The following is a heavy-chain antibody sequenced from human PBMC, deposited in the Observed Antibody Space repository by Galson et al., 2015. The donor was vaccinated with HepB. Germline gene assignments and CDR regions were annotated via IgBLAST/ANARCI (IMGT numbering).Heavy chain of an antibody. CDR2: ISGNGDTT. CDR3: ATRLRYLQWDDPGYVQH. Sequence: SLRLSCAASGFKFNDYAMSWVRQAPGKGLEWVSTISGNGDTTYYADSVKGRFTISRDNSKNTLYLQMNSLRVEDTAFYYCATRLRYLQWDDPGYVQHWGQGTLVTVSS. D-gene: IGHD3-3*01. J-gene: IGHJ1*01. V-gene: IGHV3-23*01. CDR1: GFKFNDYA.